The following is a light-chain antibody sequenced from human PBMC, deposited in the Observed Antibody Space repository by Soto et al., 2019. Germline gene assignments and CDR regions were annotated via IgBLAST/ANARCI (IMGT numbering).Light chain of an antibody. CDR2: YVS. CDR3: SSYTSSSTVV. J-gene: IGLJ2*01. Sequence: QSALTQPASVSGSPGQSITISCTGTSSDVGGYNYVSWYQQHPGKAPKLIIYYVSDRPSGVSNRFSGSKSGSTASLTISGLQAEDEADYYCSSYTSSSTVVFGGGTKLTVL. CDR1: SSDVGGYNY. V-gene: IGLV2-14*03.